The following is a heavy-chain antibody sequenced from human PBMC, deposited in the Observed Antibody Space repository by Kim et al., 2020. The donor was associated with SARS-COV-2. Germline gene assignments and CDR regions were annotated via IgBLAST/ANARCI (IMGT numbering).Heavy chain of an antibody. D-gene: IGHD3-22*01. V-gene: IGHV1-8*01. J-gene: IGHJ4*02. CDR1: GCTFSSYA. CDR2: IKTNTDTP. CDR3: ARGAYYESVY. Sequence: ASVKVSCKTSGCTFSSYAINWVRQAPGQGLEWMGWIKTNTDTPSYAQRFTGRVTFSLDTSTTTAYMEMNSLKPEDTAVYYCARGAYYESVYWDQGNLDT.